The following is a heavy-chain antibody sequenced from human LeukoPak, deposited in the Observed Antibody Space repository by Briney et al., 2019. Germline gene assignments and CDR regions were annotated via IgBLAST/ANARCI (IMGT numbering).Heavy chain of an antibody. Sequence: PGGSLRLSCAASGFTFSSYAMSWVRQAPGKGLEWVSTFSGSGGSTHYADSVKGRFTISRDNSKNTLYLQMNNLRAEDTAVYYCANLVELRYFDWLLSVRHDAFDIWGQGTMVTVSS. V-gene: IGHV3-23*01. J-gene: IGHJ3*02. CDR3: ANLVELRYFDWLLSVRHDAFDI. D-gene: IGHD3-9*01. CDR1: GFTFSSYA. CDR2: FSGSGGST.